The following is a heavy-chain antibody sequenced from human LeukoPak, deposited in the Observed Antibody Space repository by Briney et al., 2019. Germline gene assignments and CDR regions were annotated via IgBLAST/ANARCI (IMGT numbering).Heavy chain of an antibody. CDR2: IYYSGST. D-gene: IGHD6-19*01. Sequence: PSQTLSLTCTVSGGSISSGGYYWSWIRQHPGKGLEWIGYIYYSGSTYYNPSLKSRVTISVDTSKNQFSLKLSSVTAADTAVYYCARERAVAAPDAFDIWGQGTMVTVSS. CDR1: GGSISSGGYY. J-gene: IGHJ3*02. V-gene: IGHV4-31*03. CDR3: ARERAVAAPDAFDI.